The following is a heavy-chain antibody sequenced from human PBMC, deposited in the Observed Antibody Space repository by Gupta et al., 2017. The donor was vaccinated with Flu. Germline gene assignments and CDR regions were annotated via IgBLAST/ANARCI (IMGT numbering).Heavy chain of an antibody. D-gene: IGHD3-22*01. V-gene: IGHV3-23*01. CDR3: AKDHRYDSSGYYYDS. CDR2: VSGRGGGT. Sequence: EVQLLESGGGLVQPGGSLTLSCVASGFTFSGYAMTWVRQAPGKGREWVAVVSGRGGGTDHADSVKGRFTISRDNSKNTVYLQMNRLSAEDTAIYYGAKDHRYDSSGYYYDSWGQGTLVTVSS. J-gene: IGHJ5*01. CDR1: GFTFSGYA.